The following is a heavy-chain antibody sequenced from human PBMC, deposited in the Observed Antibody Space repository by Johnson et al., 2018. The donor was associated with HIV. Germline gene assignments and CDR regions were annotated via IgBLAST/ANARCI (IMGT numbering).Heavy chain of an antibody. CDR3: AKTAAADAFDI. CDR2: ISSSGSTI. Sequence: QVQLVESGGGLVKPGGSLRLSCAASGFSFSDYYMSWIRQAPGKGLEWVSYISSSGSTIYYADSVVKGRFTISRDNAKNTLYLQMNSLRAEDTAVYYCAKTAAADAFDIWGQGTMVTVSS. V-gene: IGHV3-11*04. CDR1: GFSFSDYY. D-gene: IGHD2-2*01. J-gene: IGHJ3*02.